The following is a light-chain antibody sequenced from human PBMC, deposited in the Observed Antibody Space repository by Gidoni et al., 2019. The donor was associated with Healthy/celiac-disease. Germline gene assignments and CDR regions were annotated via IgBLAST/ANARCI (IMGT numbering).Light chain of an antibody. J-gene: IGKJ5*01. CDR3: QQRSNRPPT. V-gene: IGKV3-11*01. CDR2: DAS. CDR1: QSVSSY. Sequence: EIVLTPSPTTLSLSPGERATLSCRASQSVSSYLAWYQQQPGQAPRVLIYDASNRAAGIPARFSGSGSGTDFTLTISSLEPEDFAIYYCQQRSNRPPTFGQGTRLEIK.